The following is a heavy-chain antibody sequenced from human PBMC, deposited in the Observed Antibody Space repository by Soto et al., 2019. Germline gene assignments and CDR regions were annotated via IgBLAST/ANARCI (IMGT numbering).Heavy chain of an antibody. CDR1: GFTFSNAW. CDR3: TTGQIRFLEWLLFGNYYYYGMDV. CDR2: IKSKTDGGTT. J-gene: IGHJ6*02. D-gene: IGHD3-3*01. Sequence: PVGSLRLSCAASGFTFSNAWMSWVRQAPGKGLEWVGRIKSKTDGGTTDYAAPVKGRFTISRDDSKNTLYLQMNSLKTEDTAVYYCTTGQIRFLEWLLFGNYYYYGMDVWGQGTTVTVSS. V-gene: IGHV3-15*01.